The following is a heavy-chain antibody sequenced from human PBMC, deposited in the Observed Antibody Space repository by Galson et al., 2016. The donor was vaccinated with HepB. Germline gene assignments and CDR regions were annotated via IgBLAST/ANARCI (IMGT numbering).Heavy chain of an antibody. J-gene: IGHJ4*02. V-gene: IGHV3-30*18. CDR1: GFVFSNYG. D-gene: IGHD5-24*01. CDR2: LSYNGLNQ. Sequence: SLRLSCAASGFVFSNYGMHWVRQAPGKGLEWVAGLSYNGLNQHYPDSLMGRFTVSRDNSKNTLYLQMHSLRGEDTAVYYCAKGRWDFDSWGQGTLVTVSS. CDR3: AKGRWDFDS.